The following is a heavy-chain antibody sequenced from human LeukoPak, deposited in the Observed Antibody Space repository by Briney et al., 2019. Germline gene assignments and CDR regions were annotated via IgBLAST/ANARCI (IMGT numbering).Heavy chain of an antibody. D-gene: IGHD4-17*01. Sequence: GGSLRLSCAASGFTFSSYSMNWVRQAPGKGLEWVSSISSSSSYIYYADSVKGRFTTSRDKAKNSLYLQMNSLRAEDTAVYYCARDRGGYGDYHFDYWGQGTLVTVSS. J-gene: IGHJ4*02. CDR1: GFTFSSYS. V-gene: IGHV3-21*01. CDR3: ARDRGGYGDYHFDY. CDR2: ISSSSSYI.